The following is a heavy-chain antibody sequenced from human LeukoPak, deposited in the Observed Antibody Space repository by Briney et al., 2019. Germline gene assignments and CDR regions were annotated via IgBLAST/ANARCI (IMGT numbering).Heavy chain of an antibody. D-gene: IGHD3-10*01. CDR2: ISGSGTYT. CDR1: GFTFSSYA. CDR3: AKDWSFNYGTHYGMDV. V-gene: IGHV3-23*01. J-gene: IGHJ6*02. Sequence: GGSLRLSCAASGFTFSSYAMSWVRQAPGKGLEWVSGISGSGTYTYYADSVRGRFTISRDNSDNTLYLQMNSLRADDTAEYYCAKDWSFNYGTHYGMDVWGQGTTVTVSS.